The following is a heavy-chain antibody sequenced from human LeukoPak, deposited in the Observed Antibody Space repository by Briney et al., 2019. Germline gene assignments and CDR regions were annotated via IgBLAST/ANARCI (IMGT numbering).Heavy chain of an antibody. Sequence: GGSLRLSCAVSGFTFRSFEMNWVRQAPGKGLEWVSYISSDGGFTTYYADSVKGRFTISRDNSKNTLYLQMSSLRAEDTAVYYCVKGDIVVVPAATLEYWGQGTLVTVSS. D-gene: IGHD2-2*01. CDR2: ISSDGGFTT. J-gene: IGHJ4*02. CDR3: VKGDIVVVPAATLEY. CDR1: GFTFRSFE. V-gene: IGHV3-64D*06.